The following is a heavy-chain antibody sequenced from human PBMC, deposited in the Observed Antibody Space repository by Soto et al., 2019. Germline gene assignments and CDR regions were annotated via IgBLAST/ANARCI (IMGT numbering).Heavy chain of an antibody. J-gene: IGHJ6*02. CDR2: INHSGST. CDR3: ARAASPRVYYYYGMDV. CDR1: GGSFSGYY. V-gene: IGHV4-34*01. Sequence: SETLSLTCAVYGGSFSGYYWSWIRQPPGKGLEWIGEINHSGSTNYNPSLKSRVTISVDTSKNQFSLKLSSVTAADTAVYYCARAASPRVYYYYGMDVWGQGTTVTVS.